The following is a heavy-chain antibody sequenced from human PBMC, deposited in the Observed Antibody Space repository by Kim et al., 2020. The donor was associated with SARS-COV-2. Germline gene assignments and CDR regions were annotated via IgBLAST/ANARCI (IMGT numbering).Heavy chain of an antibody. CDR2: ISGSGGST. Sequence: GGSLRLSCAASGFTFSSYAMSWVRQAPGKGLEWVSAISGSGGSTYYADSVKGRFTISRDNSKNTLYLQMNSLRAEDTAVYYCAKDREYYYDSSGYYYHWGQGTLVTVSS. J-gene: IGHJ4*02. V-gene: IGHV3-23*01. D-gene: IGHD3-22*01. CDR1: GFTFSSYA. CDR3: AKDREYYYDSSGYYYH.